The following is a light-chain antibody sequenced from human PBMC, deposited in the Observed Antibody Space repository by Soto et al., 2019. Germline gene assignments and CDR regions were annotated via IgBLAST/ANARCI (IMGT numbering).Light chain of an antibody. J-gene: IGLJ1*01. CDR2: HVS. Sequence: QSVLAQPASVSGSPGQSITISCIGTSSDIGTYNYVAWYQQHPAKTPKLIIYHVSYRPSGVSNRFSGSNSGNTASLTISGLQAKDEADYYCSSYTTAGTYVFGTGTKVTVL. CDR3: SSYTTAGTYV. V-gene: IGLV2-14*01. CDR1: SSDIGTYNY.